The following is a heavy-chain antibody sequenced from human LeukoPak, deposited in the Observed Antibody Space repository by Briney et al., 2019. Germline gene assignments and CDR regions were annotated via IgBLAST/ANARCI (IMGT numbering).Heavy chain of an antibody. Sequence: ASVKVSCKASGYTFTSYYMHWVRQAPGQGLEWMGIINPSGGSTSYAQKFQGRVTMTRDMSTSTVYMELSSLRSDDTAVYYCARDSSQGGTGGYWGQGTLVTVSS. CDR3: ARDSSQGGTGGY. J-gene: IGHJ4*02. CDR1: GYTFTSYY. CDR2: INPSGGST. V-gene: IGHV1-46*01. D-gene: IGHD1-26*01.